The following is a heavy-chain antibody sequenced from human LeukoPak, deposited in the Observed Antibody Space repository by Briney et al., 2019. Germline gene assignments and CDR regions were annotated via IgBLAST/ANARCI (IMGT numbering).Heavy chain of an antibody. J-gene: IGHJ4*02. CDR1: GFTFSTSG. V-gene: IGHV3-30*06. Sequence: PGRSLRLSCTPSGFTFSTSGMHWVRQAPGKGLEWEAVISHDGIKKYYADSVKGRFTISRDSSKNTLYLQMNSLRAEDTAVYYCARDKEYEYVWGSFRHYYFDYWGQGTLVTVSS. D-gene: IGHD3-16*02. CDR3: ARDKEYEYVWGSFRHYYFDY. CDR2: ISHDGIKK.